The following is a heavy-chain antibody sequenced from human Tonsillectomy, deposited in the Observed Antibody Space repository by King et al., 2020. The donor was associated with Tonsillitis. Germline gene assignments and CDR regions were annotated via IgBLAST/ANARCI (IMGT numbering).Heavy chain of an antibody. CDR2: ISYNGNYK. CDR3: ARASGSSWSYYYYYMDV. J-gene: IGHJ6*03. Sequence: ESGGGVVQPGRSLRLSCAASGFTFSSYAMHWVRQAPGKGLEWVAIISYNGNYKYYADSVKGRFTISRDTSNNTLYLQMNSLKAEDTAVYYCARASGSSWSYYYYYMDVWGKGTTVTVSS. V-gene: IGHV3-30*04. D-gene: IGHD6-13*01. CDR1: GFTFSSYA.